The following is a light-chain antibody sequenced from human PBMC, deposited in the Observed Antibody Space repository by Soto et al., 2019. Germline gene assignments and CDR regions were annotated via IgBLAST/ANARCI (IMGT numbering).Light chain of an antibody. CDR3: QQYNTSPWT. CDR1: QSVSNNY. J-gene: IGKJ1*01. CDR2: GTS. Sequence: ESVLTQSPGTLSLSPGERATLSCRASQSVSNNYLAWYQQKPGQAPRLLIYGTSSRATGIPDRFSGSGSGTDFTLTISRLEPEDFAVYYCQQYNTSPWTFGQGTKVDIK. V-gene: IGKV3-20*01.